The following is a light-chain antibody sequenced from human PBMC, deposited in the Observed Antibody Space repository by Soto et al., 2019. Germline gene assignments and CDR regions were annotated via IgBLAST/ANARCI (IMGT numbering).Light chain of an antibody. CDR1: QSVSGD. J-gene: IGKJ5*01. CDR3: QQYKSWPIT. CDR2: GPS. V-gene: IGKV3-15*01. Sequence: EIVMMQSPATLSVSPGERATLACRASQSVSGDLACYQQKPGQAPRLLIYGPSTRATGIPARFSGSGSGTEFTLTISGLQSEDFAIYFCQQYKSWPITFGQGTRLEIK.